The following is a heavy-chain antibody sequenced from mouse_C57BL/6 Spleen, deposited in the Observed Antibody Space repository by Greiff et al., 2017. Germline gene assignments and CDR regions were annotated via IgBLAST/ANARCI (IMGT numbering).Heavy chain of an antibody. CDR3: ARAGYEGYLLPWFAY. J-gene: IGHJ3*01. Sequence: EVNVVESGGGLVKPGGSLKLSCAASGFTFSSYAMSWVRQTPEKRLEWVATISDGGSYTYYPDNVKGRFTISRDNAKNNLCLQMSHLKSQDTAMYYCARAGYEGYLLPWFAYWGQGTLVTVSA. D-gene: IGHD2-3*01. V-gene: IGHV5-4*03. CDR2: ISDGGSYT. CDR1: GFTFSSYA.